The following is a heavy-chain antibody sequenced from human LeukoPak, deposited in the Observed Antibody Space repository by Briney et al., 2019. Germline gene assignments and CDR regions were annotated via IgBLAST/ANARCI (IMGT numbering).Heavy chain of an antibody. CDR1: GGSFSGYY. Sequence: PSETLSLTCAVYGGSFSGYYWSWIRQPPGKGLEWIGEINHSGSTNYNPSLKSRVTISVDTSKNQFSLKLSSVTAADTAVYYCAATYYYDSSGYFPYYFDYWGQGTLVTVSS. J-gene: IGHJ4*02. D-gene: IGHD3-22*01. CDR3: AATYYYDSSGYFPYYFDY. CDR2: INHSGST. V-gene: IGHV4-34*01.